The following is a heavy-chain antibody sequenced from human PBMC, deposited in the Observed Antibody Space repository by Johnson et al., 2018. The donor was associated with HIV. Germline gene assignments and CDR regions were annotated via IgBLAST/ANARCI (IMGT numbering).Heavy chain of an antibody. CDR2: INSDGRST. V-gene: IGHV3-74*01. Sequence: EQLVESGGGLVQPGGSPRLSCAASGFTFSSYWMHWVRQAPGTGLVWVSRINSDGRSTSYADSVKGRFTISRDNAKNTLYLQMNSLRAEDTAVYYCARGGDYDEGAFDIWGQGTMVTVSS. CDR3: ARGGDYDEGAFDI. J-gene: IGHJ3*02. D-gene: IGHD4-17*01. CDR1: GFTFSSYW.